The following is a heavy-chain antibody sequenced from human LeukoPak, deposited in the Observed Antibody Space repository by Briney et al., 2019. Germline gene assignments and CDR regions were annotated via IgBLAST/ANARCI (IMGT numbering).Heavy chain of an antibody. CDR3: ARGRAITFEFDC. Sequence: GGSLRLSCTASGFPFCTYRMFWLRQAPGKGLVWVSQINPEGASTTYGDPAKGRFTASRDNAKNALHLQMNSLRVDDTAVYYCARGRAITFEFDCWGQGTLVTVSS. J-gene: IGHJ4*02. D-gene: IGHD3-16*01. V-gene: IGHV3-74*01. CDR1: GFPFCTYR. CDR2: INPEGAST.